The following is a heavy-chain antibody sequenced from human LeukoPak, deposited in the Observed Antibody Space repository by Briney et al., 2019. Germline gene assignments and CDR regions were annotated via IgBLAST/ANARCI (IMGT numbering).Heavy chain of an antibody. CDR3: ARVRDYGDYDY. V-gene: IGHV3-48*04. D-gene: IGHD4-17*01. Sequence: GGSLRLSCAASGFTFSSYSMNWVRQAPGKGLEWVSYISSSSSTIYYADSVKGRFTISRDNAKNSLYLQMNSLRAEDTAVYYCARVRDYGDYDYWGQGTLVTVSS. J-gene: IGHJ4*02. CDR2: ISSSSSTI. CDR1: GFTFSSYS.